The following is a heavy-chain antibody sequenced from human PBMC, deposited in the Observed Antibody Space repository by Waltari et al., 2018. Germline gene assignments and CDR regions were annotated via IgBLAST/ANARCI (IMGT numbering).Heavy chain of an antibody. V-gene: IGHV3-7*01. D-gene: IGHD3-3*01. J-gene: IGHJ4*02. Sequence: EVQLVESGGGLVQPGGSLRLSCAASGFTFSSYWMSWVRQAPGKGLEWVANIKQDGSEKYYVDSVKGRFTISRDNAKNSLYLQMNSLRAEDTAVYYCARKGFGVVIVALDYWGQGTLVTVSS. CDR2: IKQDGSEK. CDR3: ARKGFGVVIVALDY. CDR1: GFTFSSYW.